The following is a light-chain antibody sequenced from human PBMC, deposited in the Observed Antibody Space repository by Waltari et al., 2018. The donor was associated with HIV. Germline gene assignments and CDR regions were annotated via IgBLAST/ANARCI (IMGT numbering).Light chain of an antibody. CDR3: QQYSSYST. Sequence: DIQMTQSPSTLSASVGDRVIITCRASQSISTSLAWYQQKPGKAPKLLIYMASSLETGVPSRFSGSGAGTEFTLTISSLQPDDFATYYCQQYSSYSTFGQGTKVDIK. CDR1: QSISTS. V-gene: IGKV1-5*03. CDR2: MAS. J-gene: IGKJ1*01.